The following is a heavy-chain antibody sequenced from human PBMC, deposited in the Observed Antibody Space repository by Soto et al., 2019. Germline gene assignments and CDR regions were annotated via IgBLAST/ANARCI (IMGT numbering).Heavy chain of an antibody. CDR1: GGTFSSYT. CDR3: ARSSYSEGWFDP. J-gene: IGHJ5*02. CDR2: VIPALDIA. Sequence: QVQLVQSGAEVKKPGSSVKVSCKASGGTFSSYTISWVRQAPGQGLEWVGRVIPALDIANYAQKFQGRVTITADKFTNTAYMELSSRRSNDTAIYFCARSSYSEGWFDPWGQGTLVTVSS. V-gene: IGHV1-69*02. D-gene: IGHD5-12*01.